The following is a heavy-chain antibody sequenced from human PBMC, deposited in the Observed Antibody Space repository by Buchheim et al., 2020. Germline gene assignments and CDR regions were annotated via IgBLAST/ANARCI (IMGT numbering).Heavy chain of an antibody. D-gene: IGHD2-2*01. CDR2: ISSDGSNK. Sequence: QVQLMESGGGVVQPGTSLRLSCAASGFTFSTYGMHWVRQAPGKGLEWVAVISSDGSNKYYADSVKGRFTISRDNSKNTLYLQMNSLRAEDTALYYCAKIRGAYCSSTSCHYGMDVWGQGTT. J-gene: IGHJ6*02. V-gene: IGHV3-30*18. CDR1: GFTFSTYG. CDR3: AKIRGAYCSSTSCHYGMDV.